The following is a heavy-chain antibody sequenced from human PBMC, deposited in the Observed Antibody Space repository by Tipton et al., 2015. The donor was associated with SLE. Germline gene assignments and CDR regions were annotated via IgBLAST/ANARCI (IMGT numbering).Heavy chain of an antibody. D-gene: IGHD2-2*01. Sequence: TLSLTCTVSGGSISSSSYYWGWIRQPPGKGLEWIGSIYYSGSTYYNPPLKSRVTISVDTSKNQFSLKLSSVTAADTAVYYCARDSRLHWYFDLWGRGPLVTVSS. CDR1: GGSISSSSYY. J-gene: IGHJ2*01. CDR3: ARDSRLHWYFDL. CDR2: IYYSGST. V-gene: IGHV4-39*07.